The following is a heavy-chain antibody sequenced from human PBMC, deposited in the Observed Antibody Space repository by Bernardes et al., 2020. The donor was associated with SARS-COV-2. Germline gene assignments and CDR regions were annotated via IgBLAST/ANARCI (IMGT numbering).Heavy chain of an antibody. V-gene: IGHV3-23*01. CDR3: AKANYGDYVPFDY. Sequence: GGSLRLSCAASGFTFSSYAMSWVRQAPGKGLEWVSPISGSGGSTYYADSVKGRFTISRDNSKNTLYLQMNSLRAEDTAVYYCAKANYGDYVPFDYWGQGTLVTVSS. CDR2: ISGSGGST. J-gene: IGHJ4*02. D-gene: IGHD4-17*01. CDR1: GFTFSSYA.